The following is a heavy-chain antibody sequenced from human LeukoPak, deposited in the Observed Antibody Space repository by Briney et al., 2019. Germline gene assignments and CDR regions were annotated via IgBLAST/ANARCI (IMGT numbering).Heavy chain of an antibody. CDR3: PRQSYASGWNPFDY. J-gene: IGHJ4*02. Sequence: PGGSLRLSCSASGFTFRNFAISWVRQAPGKGLEWVSSIGGGITTYYADSAKGRFTISRDNSKNTMFLQMNSLRADDTAVYYCPRQSYASGWNPFDYWGQGILVTVSS. CDR1: GFTFRNFA. V-gene: IGHV3-23*01. CDR2: IGGGITT. D-gene: IGHD6-19*01.